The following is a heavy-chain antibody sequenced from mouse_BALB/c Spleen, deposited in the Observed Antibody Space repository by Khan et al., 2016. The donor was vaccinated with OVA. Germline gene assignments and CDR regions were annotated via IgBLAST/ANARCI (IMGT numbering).Heavy chain of an antibody. CDR2: IDPSNSET. CDR1: GYTFTSYW. Sequence: QVRLQQSGPELVRPGASVKMSCKASGYTFTSYWMHWVKQRPGQGLEWIGMIDPSNSETRLNQKFKDKATLNVDKSSNTAYMQLISLTSEDSAVYYCARSLRRTTVRTMDYWGQGTSVTVSS. CDR3: ARSLRRTTVRTMDY. V-gene: IGHV1-59*01. D-gene: IGHD1-1*01. J-gene: IGHJ4*01.